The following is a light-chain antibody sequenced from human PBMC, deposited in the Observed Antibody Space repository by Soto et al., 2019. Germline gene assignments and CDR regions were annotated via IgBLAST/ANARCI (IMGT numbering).Light chain of an antibody. J-gene: IGLJ2*01. V-gene: IGLV2-14*01. CDR1: SSDVGGYNY. CDR3: SSYTSTKTLV. Sequence: QSVLTQPASVSGSPGQSIIISCTGTSSDVGGYNYVSWYQQHPGKAPKLMIHEVSNRSSGASNRFSGSKSGNTASLTISGLQAEDEGDYYCSSYTSTKTLVFGGGTKLTVL. CDR2: EVS.